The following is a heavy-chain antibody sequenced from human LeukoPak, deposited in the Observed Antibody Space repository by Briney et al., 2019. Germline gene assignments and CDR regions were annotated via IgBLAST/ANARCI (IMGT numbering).Heavy chain of an antibody. CDR1: GFTFSSYG. D-gene: IGHD6-19*01. CDR3: AKDPPYSSGWVDY. J-gene: IGHJ4*02. V-gene: IGHV3-30*02. Sequence: GGSLRLSCAASGFTFSSYGMHWVRRAPGKGLEWVAFIRYDGSNKYYADSVKGRFTISRDNSKNTLYLQMNSLRAEDTAVYYCAKDPPYSSGWVDYWGQGTLVTVSS. CDR2: IRYDGSNK.